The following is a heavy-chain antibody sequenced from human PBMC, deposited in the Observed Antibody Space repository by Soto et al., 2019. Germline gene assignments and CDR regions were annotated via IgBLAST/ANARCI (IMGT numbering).Heavy chain of an antibody. D-gene: IGHD1-26*01. Sequence: SQTLSLTCAISGDSVSSNSAAWNWIRQSPSRGLEWLGRTYYRSKWYNDYAVSVKSRITINPDTSKNQFSLQLNSVTPEDTAVYYCARVAGRWELLGYYYYGMDVWGQGTTVTVSS. J-gene: IGHJ6*02. V-gene: IGHV6-1*01. CDR2: TYYRSKWYN. CDR3: ARVAGRWELLGYYYYGMDV. CDR1: GDSVSSNSAA.